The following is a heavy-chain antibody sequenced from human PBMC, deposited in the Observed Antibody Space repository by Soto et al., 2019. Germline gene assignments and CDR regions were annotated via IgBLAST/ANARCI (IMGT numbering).Heavy chain of an antibody. CDR3: ATLGYCSSASCPIYYHVMDV. J-gene: IGHJ6*02. CDR1: GFTFSSYT. CDR2: ISGSGGST. V-gene: IGHV3-23*01. Sequence: EVQLLESGGGLVQPGGSLRLSCAASGFTFSSYTMSWVRQAPGKGLDWVSSISGSGGSTYYADSVKGRFTISRDNSKNTLYLQMNSLRAEDTALYYCATLGYCSSASCPIYYHVMDVWGQGTTVTVSS. D-gene: IGHD2-2*03.